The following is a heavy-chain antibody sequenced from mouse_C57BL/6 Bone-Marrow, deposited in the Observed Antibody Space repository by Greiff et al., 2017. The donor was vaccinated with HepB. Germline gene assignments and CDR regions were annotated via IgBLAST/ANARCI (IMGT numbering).Heavy chain of an antibody. Sequence: VKLVESGAELARPGASVKLSCKASGYTFTSYGISWVKQRTGQGLEWIGEIYPRSGNTYYNEKFKGKATLTADKSSSTAYMELRSLTSEDSAVYFCARDGYSPYAMDYWGQGTSVTVSS. D-gene: IGHD2-3*01. CDR2: IYPRSGNT. CDR1: GYTFTSYG. CDR3: ARDGYSPYAMDY. V-gene: IGHV1-81*01. J-gene: IGHJ4*01.